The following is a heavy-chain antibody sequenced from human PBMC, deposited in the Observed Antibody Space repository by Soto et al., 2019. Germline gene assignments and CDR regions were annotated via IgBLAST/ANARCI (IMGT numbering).Heavy chain of an antibody. D-gene: IGHD6-13*01. Sequence: EVPLLESGGGLVQPGGSLRLSCAASGFTFSSYAMSWVRQAPGKGLEWVSTISGSGGGTFYADSVKGRFTISRDNSKNTLYLQMNSLRAEDTAVYYCAKYTSSWYEDYWGQGTLVTVSS. J-gene: IGHJ4*02. CDR3: AKYTSSWYEDY. V-gene: IGHV3-23*01. CDR2: ISGSGGGT. CDR1: GFTFSSYA.